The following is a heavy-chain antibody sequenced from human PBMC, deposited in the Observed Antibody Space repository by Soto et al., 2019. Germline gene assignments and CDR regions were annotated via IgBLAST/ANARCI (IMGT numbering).Heavy chain of an antibody. Sequence: SETLSLTCAVYGGSISSSNWWSWVRQPPGKGLEWIGEIYHSGSTNYNPSLKSRVTISVDKSKNQFSLKLSSVTAADTAVYYCARVAAVVVPDARYYYYGMDVWGQGTTVTVFS. V-gene: IGHV4-4*02. CDR2: IYHSGST. CDR3: ARVAAVVVPDARYYYYGMDV. CDR1: GGSISSSNW. J-gene: IGHJ6*02. D-gene: IGHD2-2*01.